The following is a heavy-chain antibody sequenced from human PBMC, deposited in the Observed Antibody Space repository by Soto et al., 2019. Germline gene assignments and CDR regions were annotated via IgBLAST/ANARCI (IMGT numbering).Heavy chain of an antibody. D-gene: IGHD1-1*01. CDR3: ARGRAYRRYYYGMDV. Sequence: SXTLSLTCAVYGGSFSGCYWSWIRQPPGKGLEWIGEINHSGSTNYNPSLKSRVTISVDTSKNQFSLKLSSVTAADTAVYYCARGRAYRRYYYGMDVWGQGTTVTVSS. V-gene: IGHV4-34*01. CDR1: GGSFSGCY. J-gene: IGHJ6*02. CDR2: INHSGST.